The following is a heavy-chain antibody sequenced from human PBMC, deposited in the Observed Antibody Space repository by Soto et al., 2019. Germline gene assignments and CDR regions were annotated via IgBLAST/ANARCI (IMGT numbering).Heavy chain of an antibody. J-gene: IGHJ5*02. CDR2: IIPIFGTA. CDR3: APERSCSGGSCKGNWFDP. D-gene: IGHD2-15*01. Sequence: QVQLVQSGAEVKKPGSSVKVSCKASGGTFSSYAISWVRQAPGQGLEWMGGIIPIFGTANYAQKFQGRVTITADESTSTAYMELSSLRSEDTAVYYCAPERSCSGGSCKGNWFDPWGQGTLVTVSS. V-gene: IGHV1-69*12. CDR1: GGTFSSYA.